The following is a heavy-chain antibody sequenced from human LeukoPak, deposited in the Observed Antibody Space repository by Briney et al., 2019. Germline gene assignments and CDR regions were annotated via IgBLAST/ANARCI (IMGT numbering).Heavy chain of an antibody. J-gene: IGHJ4*02. CDR2: IDGSGANA. D-gene: IGHD6-13*01. CDR3: ANQKGSSWPFDY. V-gene: IGHV3-23*01. Sequence: PGGSLRLSCAASGFTFSNYAMTWVRQAPGGGPEWVSAIDGSGANANYADSVKGRFTISRDNSKNTLYLQMNSLRAEDTAVYYCANQKGSSWPFDYWGQGTLVTVSS. CDR1: GFTFSNYA.